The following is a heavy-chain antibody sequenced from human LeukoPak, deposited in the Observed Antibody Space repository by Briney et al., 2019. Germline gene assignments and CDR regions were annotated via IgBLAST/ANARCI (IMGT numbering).Heavy chain of an antibody. CDR1: GFTFSSYG. V-gene: IGHV3-33*06. J-gene: IGHJ4*02. D-gene: IGHD3-22*01. CDR2: LWYDGSNK. CDR3: AKDDSSGYYYVGNFDY. Sequence: GGSLRLSCAASGFTFSSYGMHWVRQAPGKGLEWVAVLWYDGSNKYYADSVKGRFTISRDNSKNTLYLQMNSLRAEDTAVYYCAKDDSSGYYYVGNFDYWGQGPLVTVSS.